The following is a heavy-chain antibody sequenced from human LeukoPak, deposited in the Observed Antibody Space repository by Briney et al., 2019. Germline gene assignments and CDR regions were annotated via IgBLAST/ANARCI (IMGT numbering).Heavy chain of an antibody. V-gene: IGHV4-59*01. D-gene: IGHD3-16*01. CDR1: GGSISSYY. CDR3: ARHYHFGGVIDY. CDR2: IYYSGST. Sequence: PSETLSLTCTVSGGSISSYYWSWIRRPPGKGLEWIGYIYYSGSTNYNPSLKSRVTISVDTSKNQFSLKLSSVTAADTAVYYCARHYHFGGVIDYWGQGTLVTVSS. J-gene: IGHJ4*02.